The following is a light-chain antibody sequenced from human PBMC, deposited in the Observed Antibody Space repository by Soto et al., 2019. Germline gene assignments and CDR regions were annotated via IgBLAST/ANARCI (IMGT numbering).Light chain of an antibody. Sequence: QLVLTQSPSASASLGASVKLTCTLSSGHSNYAIAWHQQQSEKGPRFLMNLNSDGSHSKGDGIPDRFSGSSSGAERYLTISSLQSEDEADYYCQTWGSGIVVFGGGTKLTVL. CDR3: QTWGSGIVV. J-gene: IGLJ2*01. CDR2: LNSDGSH. V-gene: IGLV4-69*01. CDR1: SGHSNYA.